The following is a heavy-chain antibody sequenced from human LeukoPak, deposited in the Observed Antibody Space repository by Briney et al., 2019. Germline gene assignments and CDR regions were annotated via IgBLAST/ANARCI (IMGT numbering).Heavy chain of an antibody. CDR3: ARGNWGSYAFDI. Sequence: SETLSLTCTVSGGSNSSYYWSWIRQPPGKGLEWIGYIYYSGSTNYNPSLKSRVTISVDTSKNQFSLKLSSVTAADTAVYYCARGNWGSYAFDIWGQGTMVTVSS. CDR1: GGSNSSYY. J-gene: IGHJ3*02. D-gene: IGHD7-27*01. V-gene: IGHV4-59*01. CDR2: IYYSGST.